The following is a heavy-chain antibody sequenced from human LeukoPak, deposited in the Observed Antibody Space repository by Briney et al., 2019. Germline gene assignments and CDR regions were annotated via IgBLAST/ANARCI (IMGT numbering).Heavy chain of an antibody. J-gene: IGHJ4*02. Sequence: SETLSLTCTVSGGSISSYYWSWIRQPPGKGLEWIGYIYYSGSTNYNPSLKSRVTISVDTSKNQFSLKLSSVTAADTAVYYCARGSGSYDGYFDYWGQGTLVTDSS. CDR3: ARGSGSYDGYFDY. CDR1: GGSISSYY. CDR2: IYYSGST. V-gene: IGHV4-59*01. D-gene: IGHD1-26*01.